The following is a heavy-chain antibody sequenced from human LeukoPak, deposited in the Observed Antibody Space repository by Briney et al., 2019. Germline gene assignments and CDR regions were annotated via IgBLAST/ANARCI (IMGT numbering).Heavy chain of an antibody. J-gene: IGHJ6*02. CDR3: ARDQREYYDFWSGYAVWYYYYGMDV. CDR2: ISAYNCNT. Sequence: GASVKVSCKASGYTFTSYGISWVRQAPGQGLEWMGWISAYNCNTNYAQKLQGRVTLTTDTSTSTAYMELRSLRSDDTAVYYCARDQREYYDFWSGYAVWYYYYGMDVWGQGTTVTVSS. D-gene: IGHD3-3*01. CDR1: GYTFTSYG. V-gene: IGHV1-18*01.